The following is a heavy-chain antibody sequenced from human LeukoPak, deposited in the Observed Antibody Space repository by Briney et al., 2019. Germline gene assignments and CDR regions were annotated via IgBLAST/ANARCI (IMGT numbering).Heavy chain of an antibody. CDR2: INPSGGST. D-gene: IGHD1-26*01. CDR3: ARGVVLEVGATTAPFDI. Sequence: ASVKVSCKASGYTFTSYYMHWVRQAPGQGLEWRGIINPSGGSTSYAQKFQGRVTMTRDTSTSTVYMELSSLRSEDTAVYYCARGVVLEVGATTAPFDIWGQGTMVTVSS. CDR1: GYTFTSYY. J-gene: IGHJ3*02. V-gene: IGHV1-46*01.